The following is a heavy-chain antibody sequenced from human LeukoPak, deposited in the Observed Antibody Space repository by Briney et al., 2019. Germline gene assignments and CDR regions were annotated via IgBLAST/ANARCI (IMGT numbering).Heavy chain of an antibody. CDR3: AKEADILTGYWDY. D-gene: IGHD3-9*01. V-gene: IGHV3-23*01. CDR1: GFTFSNYV. CDR2: ISDSGGST. J-gene: IGHJ4*02. Sequence: PGGSLRLSCAASGFTFSNYVMSWVRQAPGRGVEWVSAISDSGGSTYYADCVKGRFTISRDNSKNTLHLQMNSLRAEDTAVYYCAKEADILTGYWDYWGQGTLVTVSS.